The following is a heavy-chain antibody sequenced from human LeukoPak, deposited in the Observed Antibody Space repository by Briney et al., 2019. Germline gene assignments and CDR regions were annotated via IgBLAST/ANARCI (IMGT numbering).Heavy chain of an antibody. V-gene: IGHV3-21*01. Sequence: GGSLRLSCAASGFTFSSYSMNWVRQAPGKGLEWVSSISSSSSYIYYADSVKGRFTISRDNAKNSLYLQMNSLRAEDTAVYYCARVIVVVPAAIGPFDYWGQGTLVTVSS. D-gene: IGHD2-2*01. CDR2: ISSSSSYI. J-gene: IGHJ4*02. CDR3: ARVIVVVPAAIGPFDY. CDR1: GFTFSSYS.